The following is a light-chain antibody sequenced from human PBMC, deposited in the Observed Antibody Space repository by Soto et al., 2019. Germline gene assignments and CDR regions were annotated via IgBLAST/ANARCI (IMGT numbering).Light chain of an antibody. CDR2: GAS. J-gene: IGKJ3*01. CDR3: QQYYTIPFT. V-gene: IGKV4-1*01. Sequence: DIVMTQSPDSLAVSLGERATINCKSSRTILDSSANENRLAWYQQRPGRPPKLVIYGASTRESGVPDRFSGSGSGTDFSLTITILQAEDVAVYYCQQYYTIPFTFVPGTKVDV. CDR1: RTILDSSANENR.